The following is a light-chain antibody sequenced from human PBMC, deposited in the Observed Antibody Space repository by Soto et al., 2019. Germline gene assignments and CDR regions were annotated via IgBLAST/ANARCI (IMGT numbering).Light chain of an antibody. Sequence: SQMTQSPSTLSASVGDRVTITCRASQSISSWLAWYQQKPGTAPKLLIYKASTLQSGVPSRFSGSGSGTEFTLTISSLQPDDSATYYCQQYRDNWTFGQGTKVDIK. CDR2: KAS. V-gene: IGKV1-5*03. CDR3: QQYRDNWT. CDR1: QSISSW. J-gene: IGKJ1*01.